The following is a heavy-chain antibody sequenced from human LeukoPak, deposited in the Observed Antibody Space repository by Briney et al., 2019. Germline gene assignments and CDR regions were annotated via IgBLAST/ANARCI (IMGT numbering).Heavy chain of an antibody. Sequence: GGSLRLSCAASGFTFDDYGMSWVRQAPGKGLEWVSGINWNGGSTGYADSVKGRFTISRDNAKNSLYLQMNSLRAEDTALYYCARDLSVSSSWYFDYWGQGTLVTVSS. CDR3: ARDLSVSSSWYFDY. CDR2: INWNGGST. J-gene: IGHJ4*02. V-gene: IGHV3-20*04. D-gene: IGHD6-13*01. CDR1: GFTFDDYG.